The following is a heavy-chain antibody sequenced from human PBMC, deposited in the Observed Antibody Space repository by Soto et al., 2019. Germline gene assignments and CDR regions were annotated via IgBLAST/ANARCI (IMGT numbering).Heavy chain of an antibody. J-gene: IGHJ4*02. CDR2: ISAYNGNT. CDR1: GYTFTSYA. V-gene: IGHV1-18*01. CDR3: ASGWFGEFVYYFDY. Sequence: GASVKVSCKASGYTFTSYAMHWVRQAPGQRLEWMGWISAYNGNTNYAQKLQGRVTMTTDTSTSTAYMELRSLGSDDTAVYYCASGWFGEFVYYFDYWGQGTLVTVSS. D-gene: IGHD3-10*01.